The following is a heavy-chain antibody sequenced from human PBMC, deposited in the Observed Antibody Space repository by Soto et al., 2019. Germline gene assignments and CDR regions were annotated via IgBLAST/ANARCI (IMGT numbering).Heavy chain of an antibody. V-gene: IGHV3-30*18. D-gene: IGHD4-17*01. CDR3: AKDPPSDGDYDPRVDY. CDR1: GFTFSSYG. Sequence: QVQLVESGGGVVQPGRSLRRSCAASGFTFSSYGMHWFRQAPGKGLEWVAVISYDGSNKYYADSVKGLFTISRDNSKDTLYLQMNSLRAEDTAVYYCAKDPPSDGDYDPRVDYWGQGTLVTVSS. CDR2: ISYDGSNK. J-gene: IGHJ4*02.